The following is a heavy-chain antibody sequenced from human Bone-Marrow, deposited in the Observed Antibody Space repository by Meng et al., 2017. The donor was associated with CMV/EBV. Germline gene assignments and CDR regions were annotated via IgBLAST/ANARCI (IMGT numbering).Heavy chain of an antibody. CDR2: INHSGST. V-gene: IGHV4-34*01. J-gene: IGHJ6*02. CDR1: GGSFSGYY. Sequence: GSLRLSCAVYGGSFSGYYWSWIRQPPGKGLEWIGEINHSGSTNYNPSLKGRVTISVDTSKNQFSLKLSSVTAADTAVYYCARRSYYDFWSGYLGGYGMDVWGQGTTVTVSS. D-gene: IGHD3-3*01. CDR3: ARRSYYDFWSGYLGGYGMDV.